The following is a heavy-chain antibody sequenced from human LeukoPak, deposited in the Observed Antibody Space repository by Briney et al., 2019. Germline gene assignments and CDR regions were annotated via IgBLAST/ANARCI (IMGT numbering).Heavy chain of an antibody. J-gene: IGHJ4*02. D-gene: IGHD6-6*01. CDR1: GYTLTELS. CDR3: ARARGYSSSAYYFDY. Sequence: ASVKVSCKVSGYTLTELSMHWVRQAPGQGLEWMGWINPNSGGTNYAQKFQGRVTMTRDTSISTAYMELSRLRSDDTAVYYCARARGYSSSAYYFDYWGQGTLVTVSS. CDR2: INPNSGGT. V-gene: IGHV1-2*02.